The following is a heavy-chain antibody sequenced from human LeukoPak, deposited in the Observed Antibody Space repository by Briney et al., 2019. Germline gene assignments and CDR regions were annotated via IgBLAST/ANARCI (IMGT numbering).Heavy chain of an antibody. CDR1: GFTFSTYA. CDR2: VSTSGGDT. J-gene: IGHJ4*02. CDR3: GKGRTGYSYGYGIDS. Sequence: GGSLRLSCAASGFTFSTYAMSWVRQAPGKGLEWVSSVSTSGGDTYNADSVKGRFTISRDNSKNTLYLQMNSLRAEDTAVYYCGKGRTGYSYGYGIDSWGQETLVTVSS. D-gene: IGHD5-18*01. V-gene: IGHV3-23*01.